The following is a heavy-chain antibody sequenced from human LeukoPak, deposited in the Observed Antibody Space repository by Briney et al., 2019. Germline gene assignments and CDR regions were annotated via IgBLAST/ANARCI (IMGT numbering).Heavy chain of an antibody. J-gene: IGHJ4*02. D-gene: IGHD2-15*01. CDR2: IYPGDSNT. CDR1: GYSFTNYW. Sequence: GESLNISCKGSGYSFTNYWIGWVRQMPGKGLEWMGIIYPGDSNTRYSPSFQGQVTISADKSINTAYLQWSSLKASDTAMYYCARQVYCGGGSCYGHYYFDFWGQGTLVTVSS. CDR3: ARQVYCGGGSCYGHYYFDF. V-gene: IGHV5-51*01.